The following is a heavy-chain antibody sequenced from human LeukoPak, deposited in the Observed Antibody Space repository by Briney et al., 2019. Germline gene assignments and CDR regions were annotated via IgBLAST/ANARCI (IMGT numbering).Heavy chain of an antibody. CDR2: INHSGST. J-gene: IGHJ6*03. V-gene: IGHV4-34*01. CDR3: ARGGLTGTTEDYYYMDV. Sequence: SETLSLTCAVYGGSFSGYYWSWIRQPPGKGLEWIGEINHSGSTNYNPSLKSRVTISVDTSKNQFSLKLSSVTAADTAVYYCARGGLTGTTEDYYYMDVWGKGTTVTVS. CDR1: GGSFSGYY. D-gene: IGHD1-7*01.